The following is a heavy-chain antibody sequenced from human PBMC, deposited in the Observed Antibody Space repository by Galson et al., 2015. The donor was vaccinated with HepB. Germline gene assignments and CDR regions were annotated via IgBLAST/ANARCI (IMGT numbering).Heavy chain of an antibody. CDR3: ARQTSSSSYYFDY. Sequence: SETLSLTCAVSGGSISSSNWWSWVRQPPGKGLEWIGEIYHSGSTNYNPSLKSRVTISVDKSKNQFSLKLSSVTAADTAVYYCARQTSSSSYYFDYWGQGTLVTVSS. CDR2: IYHSGST. CDR1: GGSISSSNW. J-gene: IGHJ4*02. V-gene: IGHV4-4*02. D-gene: IGHD6-13*01.